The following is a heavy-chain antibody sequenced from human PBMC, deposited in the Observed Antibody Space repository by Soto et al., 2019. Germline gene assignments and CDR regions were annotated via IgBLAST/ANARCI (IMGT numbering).Heavy chain of an antibody. J-gene: IGHJ4*02. Sequence: GGSLRLSCAASGFTFNIYGMHWVRQAPDKGLEWVALISYDGSNQYYADSVKGRFTISRDNSKNTLFLQMDSLRADDTAVYYCAKDQASGQGSFDSWGQGTLVTVSS. CDR3: AKDQASGQGSFDS. CDR1: GFTFNIYG. V-gene: IGHV3-30*18. CDR2: ISYDGSNQ.